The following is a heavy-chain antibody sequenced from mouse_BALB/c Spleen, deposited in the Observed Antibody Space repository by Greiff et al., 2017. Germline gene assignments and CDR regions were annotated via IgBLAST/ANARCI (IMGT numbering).Heavy chain of an antibody. CDR2: ISSGGSYT. CDR1: GFTFSSYG. V-gene: IGHV5-6*01. CDR3: ASDGYSLDY. D-gene: IGHD2-3*01. J-gene: IGHJ2*01. Sequence: EVKLMESGGDLVKPGGSLKLSCAASGFTFSSYGMSWVRPTPDKRLEWVATISSGGSYTYYPDSVKGRFTISRDNAKNTLYLQMSSLKSEDTAMYYCASDGYSLDYWGQGTTLTVSS.